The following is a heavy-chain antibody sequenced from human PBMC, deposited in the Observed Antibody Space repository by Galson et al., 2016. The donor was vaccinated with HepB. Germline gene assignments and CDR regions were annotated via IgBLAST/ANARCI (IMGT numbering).Heavy chain of an antibody. Sequence: SVKVSCKASGYTFANHGISWVRQAPGQEPQWMGWISASNGKTNYAQKVQDRVTLTTDTSTNTAYMILRRLKSDDTAVYYCARKNRRYIHGVSHYNDIDVWGQGTPVTVSS. D-gene: IGHD1-14*01. CDR1: GYTFANHG. CDR2: ISASNGKT. J-gene: IGHJ6*02. CDR3: ARKNRRYIHGVSHYNDIDV. V-gene: IGHV1-18*01.